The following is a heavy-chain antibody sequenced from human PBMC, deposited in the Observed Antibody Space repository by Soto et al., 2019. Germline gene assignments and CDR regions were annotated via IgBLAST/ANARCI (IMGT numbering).Heavy chain of an antibody. V-gene: IGHV1-2*02. Sequence: ASVKVSCKASGYTFTDYHIHWVRQAPGQGLEFMGWINANNGGAGSAQQFQGRVTVTRDTSITTVYLQWSSLRVSDTAMYYCARQAYRYDTNSFGYWGQGTLVTVSS. D-gene: IGHD3-22*01. J-gene: IGHJ4*02. CDR3: ARQAYRYDTNSFGY. CDR2: INANNGGA. CDR1: GYTFTDYH.